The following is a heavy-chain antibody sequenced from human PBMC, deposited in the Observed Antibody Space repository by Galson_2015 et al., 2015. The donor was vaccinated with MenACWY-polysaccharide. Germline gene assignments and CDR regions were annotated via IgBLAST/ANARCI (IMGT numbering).Heavy chain of an antibody. CDR1: GYTFTSYG. Sequence: SVKVSCKASGYTFTSYGISWVRQAPGQGLEWMGWISAYNGNTNYAQKLQGRVTMTTDTSTSTAYMGLRILRSYDTAVYYCASWFPAANWSYGMDVWGQGTPVPVYS. V-gene: IGHV1-18*01. D-gene: IGHD6-13*01. CDR2: ISAYNGNT. J-gene: IGHJ6*02. CDR3: ASWFPAANWSYGMDV.